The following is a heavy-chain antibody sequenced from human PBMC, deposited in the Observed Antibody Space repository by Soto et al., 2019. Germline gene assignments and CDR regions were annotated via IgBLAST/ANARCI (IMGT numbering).Heavy chain of an antibody. CDR2: ISGDGVTT. V-gene: IGHV3-74*01. Sequence: EVQLVESGGDLVLRGGSQRLSCAASGFPFSSYWMHWVRHTPGKGLDWVARISGDGVTTYYADSVRGRFTVSRDNAKNTLSLQISGLRAEDTAVYYCAREYYGLLTGYYTDYWGQGTLVSVSS. D-gene: IGHD3-9*01. CDR3: AREYYGLLTGYYTDY. CDR1: GFPFSSYW. J-gene: IGHJ4*02.